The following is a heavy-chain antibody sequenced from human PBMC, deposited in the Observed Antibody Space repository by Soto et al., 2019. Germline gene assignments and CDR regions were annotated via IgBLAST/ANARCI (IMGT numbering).Heavy chain of an antibody. CDR2: IYYSGST. Sequence: SETLALTCTVCCDCVRSGRDYWSWIRQPPGKGLEWLGYIYYSGSTHYNPSLNSRITMSVDTSKNQFSLRLSSVTAADTAVYYCARQGNKRGYYYYGMDVWGQGTTVTVSS. J-gene: IGHJ6*02. CDR1: CDCVRSGRDY. CDR3: ARQGNKRGYYYYGMDV. D-gene: IGHD2-15*01. V-gene: IGHV4-61*01.